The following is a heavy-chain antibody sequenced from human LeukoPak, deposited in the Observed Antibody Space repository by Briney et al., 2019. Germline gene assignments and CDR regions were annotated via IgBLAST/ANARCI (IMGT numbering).Heavy chain of an antibody. CDR3: ACVPGPTPFDY. Sequence: GGSLRLSCAASGFTFSSSAMSWVRQVPGKGLEWVSGISASGGSTYYADSVRGRFTISRDNSKNTLYLQMNSLRAEDTAVYYCACVPGPTPFDYWGQGTLVTVSS. V-gene: IGHV3-23*01. D-gene: IGHD4-17*01. J-gene: IGHJ4*02. CDR2: ISASGGST. CDR1: GFTFSSSA.